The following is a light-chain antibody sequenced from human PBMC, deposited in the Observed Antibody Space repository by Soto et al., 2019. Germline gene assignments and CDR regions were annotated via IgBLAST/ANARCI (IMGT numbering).Light chain of an antibody. J-gene: IGLJ1*01. Sequence: QSALTQPASVSGSPGQSITISCTGTSSDVGGYNYVSWYQQHPGKAPRLIIYDVTVRPSGVSNRFSASKSGDTASLAISGLQAEDEADYYCSSYTTSSTYVLGTGTKVTVL. CDR3: SSYTTSSTYV. CDR2: DVT. CDR1: SSDVGGYNY. V-gene: IGLV2-14*01.